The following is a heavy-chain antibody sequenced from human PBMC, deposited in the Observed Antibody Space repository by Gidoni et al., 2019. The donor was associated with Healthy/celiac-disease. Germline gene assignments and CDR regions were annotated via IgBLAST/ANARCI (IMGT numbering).Heavy chain of an antibody. J-gene: IGHJ6*02. CDR2: IYPGDSDT. CDR3: AARIAARQDSHTPGYYYYYYGMDV. V-gene: IGHV5-51*01. Sequence: YGIGWVRQMPGKGLEWMRIIYPGDSDTRYSPSFQGQVTISADKSISTAYLQWSSLKASDTAMYYCAARIAARQDSHTPGYYYYYYGMDVWGQGTTVTVSS. D-gene: IGHD6-6*01. CDR1: YG.